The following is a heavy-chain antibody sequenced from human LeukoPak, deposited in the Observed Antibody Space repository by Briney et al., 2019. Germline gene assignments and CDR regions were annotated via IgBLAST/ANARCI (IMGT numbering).Heavy chain of an antibody. J-gene: IGHJ4*02. D-gene: IGHD3-22*01. CDR2: ISSTSSYI. CDR1: GFTFSSYS. Sequence: GGSLRLSCAASGFTFSSYSMNWVRQAPGKGLEWVSSISSTSSYIYYADSVKGRFTISRDNAKNSLYLQMNSLRAEDTAVYYCARDSRNVADNTTIVVLSGYWGQGTLVTVSS. CDR3: ARDSRNVADNTTIVVLSGY. V-gene: IGHV3-21*01.